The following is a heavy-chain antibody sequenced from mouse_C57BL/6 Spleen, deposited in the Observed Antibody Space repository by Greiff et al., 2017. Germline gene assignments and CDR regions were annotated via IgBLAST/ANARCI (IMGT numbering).Heavy chain of an antibody. Sequence: QVQLQQSGAELARPGASVKLSCKASGYTFTSSNISWVKQRTGQGLEWIGEIYPRSGNTYYNEKFKGKATLTADKSSSTAYMELRSLTSEDSAVYFCARRLRDFDVWGTGTTVTVSS. CDR3: ARRLRDFDV. V-gene: IGHV1-81*01. CDR2: IYPRSGNT. D-gene: IGHD1-1*01. J-gene: IGHJ1*03. CDR1: GYTFTSSN.